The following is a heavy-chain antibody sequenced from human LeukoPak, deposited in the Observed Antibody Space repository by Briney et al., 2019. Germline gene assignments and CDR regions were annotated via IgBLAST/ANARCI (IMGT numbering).Heavy chain of an antibody. J-gene: IGHJ4*02. CDR1: GYTFTSYD. CDR2: MNPNSGNT. D-gene: IGHD4-17*01. CDR3: ARAGTVTTDY. Sequence: EASVKVSCKASGYTFTSYDINWVRQATGQGLEWMGWMNPNSGNTGYAQEFQGRVTMTRNTSISTAYMELSSLRSEDTAVYYCARAGTVTTDYWGQGTLVTVSS. V-gene: IGHV1-8*01.